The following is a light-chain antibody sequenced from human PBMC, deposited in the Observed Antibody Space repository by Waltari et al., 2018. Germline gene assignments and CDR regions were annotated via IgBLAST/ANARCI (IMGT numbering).Light chain of an antibody. V-gene: IGLV2-14*03. CDR1: NDDIGAFDF. Sequence: QSALTQPASVSGSPGQSITISCAGSNDDIGAFDFVSWYQQHPHRAPRVIIYDVSRRPSGVSDRFSGSKSGNSASLTISGLQADDEADYYCSSSSGTTTSYVFGTGTKVTVL. CDR2: DVS. CDR3: SSSSGTTTSYV. J-gene: IGLJ1*01.